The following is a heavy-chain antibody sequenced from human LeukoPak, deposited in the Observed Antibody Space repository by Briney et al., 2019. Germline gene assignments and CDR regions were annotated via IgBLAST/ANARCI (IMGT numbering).Heavy chain of an antibody. CDR3: ARTVSGSGWGPLPYYFDY. V-gene: IGHV4-59*01. CDR1: GGSISSYY. J-gene: IGHJ4*02. Sequence: SETLSLTCTVSGGSISSYYWSWIRQPPGKGLEWIGYIYYSGSTNYNPSLKSRVTISIDTSKNQFSLKLSSVTAADTAVYYCARTVSGSGWGPLPYYFDYWGQGTLVTVSS. D-gene: IGHD6-19*01. CDR2: IYYSGST.